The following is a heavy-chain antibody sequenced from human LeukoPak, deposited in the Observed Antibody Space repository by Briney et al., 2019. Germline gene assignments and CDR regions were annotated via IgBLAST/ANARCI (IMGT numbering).Heavy chain of an antibody. V-gene: IGHV3-30*18. CDR1: GFTFSSYG. Sequence: GGSLRLSCAASGFTFSSYGMHWVRQAPGKGLEWGAVISYDGSNKYYADSVKGRFTISRDNSKTTLYLQMNSLRAEDTAVYYCAKDLVRYCSGGSCSGPFDPWGQGTLVTVSS. D-gene: IGHD2-15*01. CDR2: ISYDGSNK. CDR3: AKDLVRYCSGGSCSGPFDP. J-gene: IGHJ5*02.